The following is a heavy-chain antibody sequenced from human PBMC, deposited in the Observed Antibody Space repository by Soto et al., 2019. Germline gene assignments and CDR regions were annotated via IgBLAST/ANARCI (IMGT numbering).Heavy chain of an antibody. CDR3: ARGGHYYDSSGTPGDYYSMDV. Sequence: ASVKVSCKASGYTFTSYGISWVRQAPGQGLEWMGWISAYNGNTNYAQKLQGRVTMTTDTSTSTAYMELRSLRSDDTAVYYCARGGHYYDSSGTPGDYYSMDVWGQGTTVTVSS. V-gene: IGHV1-18*04. CDR1: GYTFTSYG. CDR2: ISAYNGNT. J-gene: IGHJ6*02. D-gene: IGHD3-22*01.